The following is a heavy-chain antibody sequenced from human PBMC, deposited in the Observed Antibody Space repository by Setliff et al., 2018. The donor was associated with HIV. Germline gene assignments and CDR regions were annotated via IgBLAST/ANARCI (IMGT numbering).Heavy chain of an antibody. CDR2: IYYSGST. Sequence: SETLSLTCTVSGGSISSSTYYWGWIRQPPGKGLEWIGTIYYSGSTYYNPSLKSRLTISVDTSKNQFSLKLSAVTAADTAVYYCARDDSVWGGNYWFETWGQGTLVTVSS. CDR3: ARDDSVWGGNYWFET. D-gene: IGHD3-16*01. CDR1: GGSISSSTYY. V-gene: IGHV4-39*02. J-gene: IGHJ5*02.